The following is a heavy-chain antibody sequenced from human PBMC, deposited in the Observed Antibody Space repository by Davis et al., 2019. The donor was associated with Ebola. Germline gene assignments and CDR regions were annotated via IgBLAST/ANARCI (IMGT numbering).Heavy chain of an antibody. CDR1: GDSVSGNSGA. D-gene: IGHD5-18*01. Sequence: PSETLSLTCAISGDSVSGNSGAWNWIRQSPSRGLEWLGRTYYNSKWYNDYAESVQSRITINPDTSENQFSLQLNSVTPEDTALYYCARGWLRTGLDVWGEGTTVTV. V-gene: IGHV6-1*01. J-gene: IGHJ6*02. CDR3: ARGWLRTGLDV. CDR2: TYYNSKWYN.